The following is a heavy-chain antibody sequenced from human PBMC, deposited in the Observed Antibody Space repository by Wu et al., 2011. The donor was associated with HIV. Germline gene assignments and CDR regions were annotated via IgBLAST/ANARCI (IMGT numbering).Heavy chain of an antibody. J-gene: IGHJ6*03. V-gene: IGHV1-18*01. CDR2: ISAYNGNT. CDR3: ARVIYSKYYYYEYMDV. CDR1: GYTFNSYG. D-gene: IGHD4-11*01. Sequence: QVQLVQSGAEVKKPGASVKVSCKASGYTFNSYGFSWVRQAPGQGLEWMGWISAYNGNTNYAQKFQGRVTMTIDRSTSTAYMELRSLRSDDTAVYYCARVIYSKYYYYEYMDVWGKGTTVTVSS.